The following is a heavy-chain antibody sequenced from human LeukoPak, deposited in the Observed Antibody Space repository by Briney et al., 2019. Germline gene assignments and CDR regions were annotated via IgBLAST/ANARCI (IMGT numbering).Heavy chain of an antibody. D-gene: IGHD3-10*01. CDR3: ARDLDYYGSGSFFNI. V-gene: IGHV1-2*02. CDR1: GYTFTGHY. J-gene: IGHJ3*02. CDR2: INPNSGGT. Sequence: ASVKVSCKASGYTFTGHYMHWVRQAPGQGLEWMGWINPNSGGTNYAQKFQGRVTMTRDTSITTAYMELSRRRSDDTAVYYCARDLDYYGSGSFFNIWGQGTMVTVSS.